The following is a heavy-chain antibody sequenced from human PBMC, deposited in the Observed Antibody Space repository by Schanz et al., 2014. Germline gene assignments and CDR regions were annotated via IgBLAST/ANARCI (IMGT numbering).Heavy chain of an antibody. CDR1: GYTFTRSG. V-gene: IGHV1-18*01. Sequence: QVQLVQSGGEVKTPGASVKVSCKASGYTFTRSGISWVRQAPGQGLEWMGWIGGSDGNTNSAQKLQGRVTMTTDTSTSTAYMELRSLRSDDTAVYYCARSHSLVGTIDFDYWGQGTLVTVSS. CDR3: ARSHSLVGTIDFDY. J-gene: IGHJ4*02. D-gene: IGHD1-26*01. CDR2: IGGSDGNT.